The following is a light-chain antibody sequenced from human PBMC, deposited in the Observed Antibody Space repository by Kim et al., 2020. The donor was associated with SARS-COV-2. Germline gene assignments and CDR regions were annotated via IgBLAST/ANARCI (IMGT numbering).Light chain of an antibody. CDR2: EVD. J-gene: IGLJ2*01. CDR1: SSDIGTYDR. Sequence: GQSVTISCTGTSSDIGTYDRVSWYQQFPGTAPRLMIYEVDNRPSGVPDRFSGSKSGNTASLTISGLQTEDEGDYYCSSYTTYRTVIFGGGTKVTVL. CDR3: SSYTTYRTVI. V-gene: IGLV2-18*02.